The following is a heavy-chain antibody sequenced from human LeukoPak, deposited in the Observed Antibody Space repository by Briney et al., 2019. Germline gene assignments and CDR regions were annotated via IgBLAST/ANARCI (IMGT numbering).Heavy chain of an antibody. Sequence: GGSLRLSCVASGFXVSNHHISWVRQTPGKGLEWVSVIFSGGNTYYTDSVKGRFTISRDNSKNTLYLQVNRLRAEDTAVYYCARDGGWPGYFDIWGQGTMVTVSS. V-gene: IGHV3-53*01. CDR2: IFSGGNT. D-gene: IGHD3-16*01. CDR1: GFXVSNHH. J-gene: IGHJ3*02. CDR3: ARDGGWPGYFDI.